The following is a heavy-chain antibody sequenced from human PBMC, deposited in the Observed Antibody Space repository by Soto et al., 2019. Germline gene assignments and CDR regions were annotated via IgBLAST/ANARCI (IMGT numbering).Heavy chain of an antibody. Sequence: ASVKVSCKASGYTFTSYAMHWVRQAPGQRLEWMGWINAGNGNTKYSQKFQGRVTITRDTSGSTAYMELSSLRSEDTAVYYCARDDASITIFGVVRIYYGMDVWGQGTTVTVSS. V-gene: IGHV1-3*01. CDR1: GYTFTSYA. CDR2: INAGNGNT. CDR3: ARDDASITIFGVVRIYYGMDV. J-gene: IGHJ6*02. D-gene: IGHD3-3*01.